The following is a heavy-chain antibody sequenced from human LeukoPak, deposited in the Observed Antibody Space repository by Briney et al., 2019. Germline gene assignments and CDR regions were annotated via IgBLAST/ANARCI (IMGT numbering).Heavy chain of an antibody. CDR2: INPNSGGT. Sequence: ASVKVSCKASGYTFTGYYMHWVRQAPRQGLEWMGWINPNSGGTNYAQKFQGRVTMTRDTSTSAAYMELSRLRSDDTAVYYCARAAVVTGSTETFDPWGQGTLVTVSS. J-gene: IGHJ5*02. CDR1: GYTFTGYY. V-gene: IGHV1-2*02. CDR3: ARAAVVTGSTETFDP. D-gene: IGHD2-8*02.